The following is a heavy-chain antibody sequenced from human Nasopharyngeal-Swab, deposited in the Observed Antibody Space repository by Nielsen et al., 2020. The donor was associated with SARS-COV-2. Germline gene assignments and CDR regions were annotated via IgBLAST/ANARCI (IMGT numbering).Heavy chain of an antibody. CDR2: ISSSSSYI. CDR3: ARGQYCSSTSCYARGYYYYYGMDV. D-gene: IGHD2-2*01. V-gene: IGHV3-21*01. J-gene: IGHJ6*02. CDR1: GFTFSSYS. Sequence: GESLKISCAASGFTFSSYSMNWVRQAPGKGLEWVSSISSSSSYIYYADSVKGRFTISRDNAKNSLYLQMNSLRAEDTAVYYYARGQYCSSTSCYARGYYYYYGMDVWGQGTTVTVSS.